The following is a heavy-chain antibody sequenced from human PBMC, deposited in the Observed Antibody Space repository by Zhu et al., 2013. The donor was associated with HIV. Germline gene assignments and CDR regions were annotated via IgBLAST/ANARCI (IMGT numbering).Heavy chain of an antibody. Sequence: VQLVESGGGVVQPGRSLRLSCAASGFTFSSYGMHWVRQAPGKRLEWVAVISYDGSNKYYADSVKGRFTISRDNSKNTLYLQMNSLRAEDTAVYYCARRVLGKYGDYWYFDLWGRGTLVTVSS. V-gene: IGHV3-30*03. D-gene: IGHD4-17*01. CDR3: ARRVLGKYGDYWYFDL. J-gene: IGHJ2*01. CDR2: ISYDGSNK. CDR1: GFTFSSYG.